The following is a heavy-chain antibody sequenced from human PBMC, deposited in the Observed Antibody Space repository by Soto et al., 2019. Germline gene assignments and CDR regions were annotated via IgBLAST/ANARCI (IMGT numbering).Heavy chain of an antibody. J-gene: IGHJ4*02. D-gene: IGHD6-13*01. Sequence: QVQLVESGGGVVQPGRSLRLSCAASGFTFSRYGMHWVRQAPGKGLEWVAIKSYDGSIEYYADSVKGRFTVSRDNSKNTLYLQMHSLRAEDTASYYCAKESSRWPCDFDYWGQGTLVTVSS. CDR2: KSYDGSIE. CDR3: AKESSRWPCDFDY. CDR1: GFTFSRYG. V-gene: IGHV3-30*18.